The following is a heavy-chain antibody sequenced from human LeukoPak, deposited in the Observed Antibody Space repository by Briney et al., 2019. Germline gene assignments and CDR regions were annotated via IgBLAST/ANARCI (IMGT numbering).Heavy chain of an antibody. V-gene: IGHV4-59*01. CDR3: ARGCVSSSSWYSTYYYYFYMDV. Sequence: PSETLSLTCSVSGDSISIYYWSWIRQPPGKGLEWIGYIDLTGRTNYNPSLNSRVTISRDTSKNHFSLELSSVTAADTAVYFCARGCVSSSSWYSTYYYYFYMDVWGKGTTVTVSS. J-gene: IGHJ6*03. CDR2: IDLTGRT. D-gene: IGHD6-13*01. CDR1: GDSISIYY.